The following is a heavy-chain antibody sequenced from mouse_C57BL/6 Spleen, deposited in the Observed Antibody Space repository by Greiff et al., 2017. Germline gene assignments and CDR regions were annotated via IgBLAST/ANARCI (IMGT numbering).Heavy chain of an antibody. CDR2: FHPYNDDT. CDR3: ARSYGYDGAWFAY. Sequence: VQLQQSGAELVKPGASVKMSCKASGYAFTTYPIEWMKQNHGKSLEWIGNFHPYNDDTKYNEKFKGKATLTVEKSSSTVYLELSRLTSDDSAVYYCARSYGYDGAWFAYWGQGTLVTVSA. CDR1: GYAFTTYP. D-gene: IGHD2-2*01. J-gene: IGHJ3*01. V-gene: IGHV1-47*01.